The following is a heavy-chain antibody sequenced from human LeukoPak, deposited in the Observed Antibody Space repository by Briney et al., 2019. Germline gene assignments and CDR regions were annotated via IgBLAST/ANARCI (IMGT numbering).Heavy chain of an antibody. V-gene: IGHV3-33*06. Sequence: GRSLRLSCAASGFTFSSYGMHWVRQAPGKGLEWVAVIWYDGSNKYYADSVKGRFTISRDNSKNTLYLQMNSLRAEDTAVYYCAKDLDTATEFDYWGQGPLVTVSS. CDR2: IWYDGSNK. CDR3: AKDLDTATEFDY. CDR1: GFTFSSYG. J-gene: IGHJ4*02. D-gene: IGHD5-18*01.